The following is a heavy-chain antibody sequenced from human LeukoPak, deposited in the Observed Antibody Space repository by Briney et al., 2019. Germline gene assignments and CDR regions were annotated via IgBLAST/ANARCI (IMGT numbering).Heavy chain of an antibody. CDR1: GFTFRSSA. J-gene: IGHJ4*02. CDR3: AKAQGGYSYFDY. D-gene: IGHD3-22*01. CDR2: ISGSGGST. V-gene: IGHV3-23*01. Sequence: GGSLRLSCAASGFTFRSSAMSWVRQAPGKGLEWVSGISGSGGSTFNADSVKGRFTISRDNSKNTLYLQMNSLRAGDTAVYYCAKAQGGYSYFDYWGQGTLVTVSS.